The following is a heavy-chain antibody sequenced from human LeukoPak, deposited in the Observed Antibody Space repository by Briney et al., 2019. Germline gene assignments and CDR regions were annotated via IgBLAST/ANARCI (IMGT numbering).Heavy chain of an antibody. CDR3: AKDVIAAADTEGFDY. Sequence: PGRSLRLSCAASGFTFSSYGMHWVRQAPGKGLEWVAVISYDGSNKYYADSVKGRSTISRDNSKNTLYLQMNSLRAEDTAVYYCAKDVIAAADTEGFDYWGQGTLVTVSS. V-gene: IGHV3-30*18. D-gene: IGHD6-13*01. CDR2: ISYDGSNK. CDR1: GFTFSSYG. J-gene: IGHJ4*02.